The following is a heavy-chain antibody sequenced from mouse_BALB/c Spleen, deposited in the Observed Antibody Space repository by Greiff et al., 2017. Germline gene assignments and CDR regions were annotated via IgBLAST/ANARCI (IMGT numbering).Heavy chain of an antibody. J-gene: IGHJ4*01. CDR1: GFNIKDTY. D-gene: IGHD2-4*01. Sequence: VQLQQSGAELVKPGASVKLSCTASGFNIKDTYMHWVKQRPEQGLEWIGRIDPANGNTKYDPKFQGKATITADTSSNTAYLQLSSLTSEDTAVYDCARPYDYDDAMDYWGQGTSVTVSS. CDR3: ARPYDYDDAMDY. V-gene: IGHV14-3*02. CDR2: IDPANGNT.